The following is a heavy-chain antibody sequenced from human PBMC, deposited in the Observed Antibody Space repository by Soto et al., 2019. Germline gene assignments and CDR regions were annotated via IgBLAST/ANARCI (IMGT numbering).Heavy chain of an antibody. Sequence: GGSLRLSCAASGFTFSSYAMSWVRQAPGKGLEWVSGITSTGDRAYYADSVKGRFTVSRDNSKNTLYLQMNSLRAEDTAVYYCAKYYMVTRSPFDYWGQGTLVTVSS. D-gene: IGHD5-18*01. CDR2: ITSTGDRA. J-gene: IGHJ4*02. CDR1: GFTFSSYA. V-gene: IGHV3-23*01. CDR3: AKYYMVTRSPFDY.